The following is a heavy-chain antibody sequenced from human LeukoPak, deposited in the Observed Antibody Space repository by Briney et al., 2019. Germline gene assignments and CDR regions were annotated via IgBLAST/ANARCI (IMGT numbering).Heavy chain of an antibody. CDR1: GFTFSTYA. J-gene: IGHJ6*04. Sequence: GGSLRLSCAASGFTFSTYAMNWVRQAPGKGLEWVSAISGSGAKTYYADSVKGRFTISRDNAKNSLYLQMNSLRAEDTAVYYCAELGITMIGGVWGKGTTVTISS. CDR3: AELGITMIGGV. CDR2: ISGSGAKT. D-gene: IGHD3-10*02. V-gene: IGHV3-23*01.